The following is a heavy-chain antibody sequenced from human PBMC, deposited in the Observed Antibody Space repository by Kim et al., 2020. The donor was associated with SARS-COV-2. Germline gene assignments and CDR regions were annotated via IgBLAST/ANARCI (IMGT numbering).Heavy chain of an antibody. J-gene: IGHJ4*02. CDR2: IYYSGST. D-gene: IGHD5-12*01. CDR1: GGSVSSGSYY. Sequence: SETLSLTCTVSGGSVSSGSYYWSWIRQPPGTGLEWIGYIYYSGSTDYNPSLKSRVTISVDTSKNQFSLRLRSVSAADTAMYYCARQMATSAQFDYWGQGTPVTVSS. V-gene: IGHV4-61*01. CDR3: ARQMATSAQFDY.